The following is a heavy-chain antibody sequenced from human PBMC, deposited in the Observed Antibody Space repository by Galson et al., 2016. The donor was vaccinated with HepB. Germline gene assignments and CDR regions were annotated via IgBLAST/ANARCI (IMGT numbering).Heavy chain of an antibody. Sequence: SLRLSCAASGFTFSTYAMSWVRQAPGKGLEWVSTITPRTADIFYADSVKGRFTISRDDAKNSLYLQMNGLRAEDTTVYFCARDTSGWSRDYWGRGTLVIVSS. CDR2: ITPRTADI. V-gene: IGHV3-21*06. J-gene: IGHJ4*02. D-gene: IGHD6-19*01. CDR1: GFTFSTYA. CDR3: ARDTSGWSRDY.